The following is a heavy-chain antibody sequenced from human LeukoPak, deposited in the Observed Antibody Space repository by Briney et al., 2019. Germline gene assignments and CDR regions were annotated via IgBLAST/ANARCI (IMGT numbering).Heavy chain of an antibody. CDR3: ARASNYYDSSGYDYFDY. J-gene: IGHJ4*02. CDR2: ISYDGSNK. D-gene: IGHD3-22*01. Sequence: PGGSLRLSCAASGFTFSSYAMHWVRQAPGKGLEWVAVISYDGSNKYYADSVKGRFTISRDNSKNTLYLQMNSLRAEDTAVYYCARASNYYDSSGYDYFDYWGQGTLVTVSS. V-gene: IGHV3-30-3*01. CDR1: GFTFSSYA.